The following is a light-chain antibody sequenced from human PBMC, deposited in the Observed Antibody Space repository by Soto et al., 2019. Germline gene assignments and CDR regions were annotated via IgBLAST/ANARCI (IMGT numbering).Light chain of an antibody. CDR3: QQYVDPPVT. CDR2: WAS. Sequence: DIVMTQSPDSLAVSLGERATINCKSNQSGVFGPNSENYLAWYQQKPGQPPKLLIYWASTRESGVPDRFTGSGSGTQFALTITSLQAEDVAVYYCQQYVDPPVTFGQGTRLEIK. V-gene: IGKV4-1*01. J-gene: IGKJ5*01. CDR1: QSGVFGPNSENY.